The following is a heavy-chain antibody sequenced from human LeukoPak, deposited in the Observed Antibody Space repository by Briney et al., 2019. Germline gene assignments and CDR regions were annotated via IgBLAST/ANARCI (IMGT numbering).Heavy chain of an antibody. CDR1: GFTFSRYA. CDR2: ISTGGDNR. V-gene: IGHV3-21*04. J-gene: IGHJ4*02. Sequence: GGSLRLSCAASGFTFSRYAMNWVRQAPGKGLEWVSYISTGGDNRFYADSLKGRFTVSRDNAKNSLFLQMDSLRAEDTAVYYCAKDFRVSYWGQGTLVTVSS. CDR3: AKDFRVSY.